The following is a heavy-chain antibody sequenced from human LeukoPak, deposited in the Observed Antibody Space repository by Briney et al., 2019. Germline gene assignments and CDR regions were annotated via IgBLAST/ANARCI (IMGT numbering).Heavy chain of an antibody. Sequence: PGGSLRLSCAASGFTFSSYAMSWVRQAPGKGLEWVANIKQDGSEKYYVDSVKGRFTISRDNAKNSLYLQMNSLRAEDTAVYYCGRGGSGQDFDLLDYWGQGTLVTVSS. CDR3: GRGGSGQDFDLLDY. D-gene: IGHD5-12*01. V-gene: IGHV3-7*03. J-gene: IGHJ4*02. CDR1: GFTFSSYA. CDR2: IKQDGSEK.